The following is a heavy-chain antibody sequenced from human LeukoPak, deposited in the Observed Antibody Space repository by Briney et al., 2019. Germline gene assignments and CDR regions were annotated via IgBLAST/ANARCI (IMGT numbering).Heavy chain of an antibody. CDR1: GGSFSGYY. CDR3: ARGPRWLQSFDY. D-gene: IGHD5-24*01. CDR2: INHSGST. V-gene: IGHV4-34*01. J-gene: IGHJ4*02. Sequence: SETLSLTCAVYGGSFSGYYWSWIRQPPGKGLEWIGEINHSGSTNYTPSLKPRVTISVDTSKTHFSLKLSSVTAADTAVYYCARGPRWLQSFDYWGQGTLVTVSS.